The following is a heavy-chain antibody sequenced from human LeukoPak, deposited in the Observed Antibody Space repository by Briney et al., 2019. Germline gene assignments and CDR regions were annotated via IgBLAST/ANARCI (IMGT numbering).Heavy chain of an antibody. Sequence: SETLSLTCAVYGGSFSGYYWSWIRQPPGKGLEWIGEINHSGSTNYNPSLKSRVTISVDTSKYQFSLKLSSVTAADTAVYYCARGDRYSSSWYSPRFDPWGQGTLVTVSS. V-gene: IGHV4-34*01. CDR1: GGSFSGYY. CDR2: INHSGST. J-gene: IGHJ5*02. CDR3: ARGDRYSSSWYSPRFDP. D-gene: IGHD6-13*01.